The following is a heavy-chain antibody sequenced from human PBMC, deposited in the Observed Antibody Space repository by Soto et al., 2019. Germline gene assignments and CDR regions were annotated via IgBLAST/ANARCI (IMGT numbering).Heavy chain of an antibody. J-gene: IGHJ4*02. CDR2: VYQTGRT. CDR1: GGSFKSGSYS. CDR3: ARDFAYFDS. Sequence: PSETLSLTWTVSGGSFKSGSYSWSWIRQPPGKGLEWIGYVYQTGRTSYNPSLKRRVSISMDTSKNQFSRNLDSVTAADTAVYFCARDFAYFDSWGQGTLVTVSS. D-gene: IGHD3-3*01. V-gene: IGHV4-61*01.